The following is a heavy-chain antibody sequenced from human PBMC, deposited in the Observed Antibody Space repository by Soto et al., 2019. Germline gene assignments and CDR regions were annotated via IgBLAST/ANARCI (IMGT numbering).Heavy chain of an antibody. Sequence: PSETLSPTCALYGGSFDGYYWSWIRQSPGKGLEWIGEIHHSGNTKYNPSLKGRVSLSVDTSTKQFSLKMTSMTAADRGVYYCARGVDSWSGYLFWGQGTPVTVSS. J-gene: IGHJ4*02. CDR2: IHHSGNT. V-gene: IGHV4-34*01. D-gene: IGHD3-3*01. CDR3: ARGVDSWSGYLF. CDR1: GGSFDGYY.